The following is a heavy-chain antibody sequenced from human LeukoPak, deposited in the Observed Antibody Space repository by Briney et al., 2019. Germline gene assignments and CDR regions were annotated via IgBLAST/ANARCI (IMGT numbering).Heavy chain of an antibody. V-gene: IGHV1-2*04. D-gene: IGHD1-26*01. CDR3: ARRGSYHLGYYYYYGMDV. Sequence: GASVKVSCKASGYTFTGYYMHWVRQAPGQGLEWMGWINPNSGGTNYAQKFQGWVTMTRDTSISTAYMELSRLRSDDTAVYYCARRGSYHLGYYYYYGMDVWGQGTTVTVSS. CDR2: INPNSGGT. CDR1: GYTFTGYY. J-gene: IGHJ6*02.